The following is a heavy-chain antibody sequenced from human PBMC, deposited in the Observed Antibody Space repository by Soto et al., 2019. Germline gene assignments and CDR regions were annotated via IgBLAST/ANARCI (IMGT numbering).Heavy chain of an antibody. CDR1: GFTFSSYW. J-gene: IGHJ4*02. Sequence: ASGFTFSSYWMSWVRHAPGKGLEWVANIKQDGSEKYYVDSVKGRFTISRDNAKNSLYLQMNSLRAEDTAVYYRARDGFSQDYYGSGSSYWGQGTLVTVSS. D-gene: IGHD3-10*01. V-gene: IGHV3-7*01. CDR2: IKQDGSEK. CDR3: ARDGFSQDYYGSGSSY.